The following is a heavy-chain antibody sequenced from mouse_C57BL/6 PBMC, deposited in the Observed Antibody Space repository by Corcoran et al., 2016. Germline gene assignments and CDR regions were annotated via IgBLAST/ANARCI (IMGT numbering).Heavy chain of an antibody. D-gene: IGHD2-1*01. Sequence: QVQLQQSGPELVKPGASVKLSCKASGYTFTSYDINWVKQRPGQGLEWIGWIYPRDGSTKYNEKFKGKATLTVDTSSSTAYMELHSLTSEDSAVYFCARGRIIYYGNYEGYFDVWGTGTTVTVSS. V-gene: IGHV1-85*01. CDR1: GYTFTSYD. CDR3: ARGRIIYYGNYEGYFDV. CDR2: IYPRDGST. J-gene: IGHJ1*03.